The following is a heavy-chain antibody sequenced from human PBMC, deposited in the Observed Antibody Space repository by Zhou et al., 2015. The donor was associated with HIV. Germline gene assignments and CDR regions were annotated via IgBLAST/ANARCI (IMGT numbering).Heavy chain of an antibody. Sequence: VQLVQSGAEVKKPGSLVRVSCKASGGKFSSYQITWVRQAPGQGLEWMGGIIPIFGTANYAQKFQGRVTITADESTSTAYMELSSLRSEDTAVYYCARVVLGAAGTWGQGTLVTVSS. J-gene: IGHJ5*02. CDR2: IIPIFGTA. V-gene: IGHV1-69*01. CDR3: ARVVLGAAGT. CDR1: GGKFSSYQ. D-gene: IGHD6-13*01.